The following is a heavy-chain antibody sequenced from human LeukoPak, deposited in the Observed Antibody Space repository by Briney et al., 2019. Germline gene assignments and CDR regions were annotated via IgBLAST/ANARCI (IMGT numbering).Heavy chain of an antibody. D-gene: IGHD2-15*01. Sequence: GSLRLSCAASGFTFSSYWMSWVRQAPGKGLEWVANIKQDGSEKYYVDSVKGRFTISRDNAKNSLYLQMNSLRAEDTAVYYCARARYCSGGSCALDYWGQGTLVTVSS. J-gene: IGHJ4*02. CDR3: ARARYCSGGSCALDY. V-gene: IGHV3-7*01. CDR2: IKQDGSEK. CDR1: GFTFSSYW.